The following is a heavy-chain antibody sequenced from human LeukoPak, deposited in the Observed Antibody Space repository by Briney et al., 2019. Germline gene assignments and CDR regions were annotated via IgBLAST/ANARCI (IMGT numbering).Heavy chain of an antibody. Sequence: GGSLRLSAAASGFTFSNYAMSWVRQAPGNGLNWVSAVTGSGGTTYYADYVRGRFTISRDNSKNTLDLQMISLDAEDAAVCSCTKDRVGASTHDDFDIWGQGTMVTVSS. CDR1: GFTFSNYA. J-gene: IGHJ3*02. V-gene: IGHV3-23*01. CDR3: TKDRVGASTHDDFDI. CDR2: VTGSGGTT. D-gene: IGHD1-26*01.